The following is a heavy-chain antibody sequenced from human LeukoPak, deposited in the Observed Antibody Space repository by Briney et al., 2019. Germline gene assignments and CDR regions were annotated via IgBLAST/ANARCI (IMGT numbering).Heavy chain of an antibody. CDR3: ARDLSPIGAFDI. V-gene: IGHV4-34*01. CDR2: INHSGST. Sequence: SETLSLTCAVYGGSFSGYYWSWIRQPPGKGLEWIGEINHSGSTNYNPSLKSRVTITVDTSKNQFSLKLSSVTAADTAVYYCARDLSPIGAFDIWGQGTMVTVSS. D-gene: IGHD2/OR15-2a*01. J-gene: IGHJ3*02. CDR1: GGSFSGYY.